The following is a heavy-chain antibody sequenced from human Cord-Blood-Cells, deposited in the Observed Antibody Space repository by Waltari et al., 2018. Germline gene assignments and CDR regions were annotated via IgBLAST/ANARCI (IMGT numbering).Heavy chain of an antibody. D-gene: IGHD2-2*02. CDR3: ARGYCSSTSCYTRRGNYFDY. CDR1: GGSFSGYY. V-gene: IGHV4-34*01. J-gene: IGHJ4*02. Sequence: QVQLQQWGAGLLKPSETLSLTCAVYGGSFSGYYWSWIGQPPGTGPEWIGEINHSGSTNYTPSLKSRVTVSVDTSKNQFSLKLSSVTAADTAVYYCARGYCSSTSCYTRRGNYFDYWGQGTLVTVSS. CDR2: INHSGST.